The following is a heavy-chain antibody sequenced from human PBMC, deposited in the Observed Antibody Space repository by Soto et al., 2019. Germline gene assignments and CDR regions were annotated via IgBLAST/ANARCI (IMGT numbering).Heavy chain of an antibody. J-gene: IGHJ6*02. CDR2: IGWNSGSV. Sequence: EVQLVESGGGLVQPDRSLRLSCAASGFTFDDYAMHWVRQAPGKGLEWVSGIGWNSGSVGDADSVKGRFTICRDNAKKFLYLQMNRLRAEDTALYYCAKDAYLCVSSTFCYGSNYYYGMDVWGQGTTVTVSS. V-gene: IGHV3-9*01. CDR3: AKDAYLCVSSTFCYGSNYYYGMDV. D-gene: IGHD2-2*01. CDR1: GFTFDDYA.